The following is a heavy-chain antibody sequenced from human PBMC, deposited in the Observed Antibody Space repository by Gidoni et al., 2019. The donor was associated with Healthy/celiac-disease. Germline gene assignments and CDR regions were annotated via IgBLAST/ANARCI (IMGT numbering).Heavy chain of an antibody. V-gene: IGHV4-34*01. CDR1: GGSFSGYY. J-gene: IGHJ4*02. Sequence: QVQLQQWGAGLLKPSETLSLTCAVYGGSFSGYYWSWIRQPPGKGLEWIGEINHSGSTNYNPSLKSRVTISVDTSKNQFSLKLSSVTAADTAVYYCARGRYSGSYYNRAFIYFDYWGQGTLVTVSS. CDR3: ARGRYSGSYYNRAFIYFDY. D-gene: IGHD3-10*01. CDR2: INHSGST.